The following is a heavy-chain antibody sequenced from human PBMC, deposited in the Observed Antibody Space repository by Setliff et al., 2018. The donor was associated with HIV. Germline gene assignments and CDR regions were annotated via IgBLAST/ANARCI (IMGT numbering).Heavy chain of an antibody. J-gene: IGHJ4*02. CDR2: IYYSGRT. CDR3: ARGVQLWFRN. D-gene: IGHD5-18*01. V-gene: IGHV4-39*07. CDR1: SGSMISTGYY. Sequence: SETLSLTCTVSSGSMISTGYYWGWIRQPPGQGLEWIGSIYYSGRTYYKPSLESRVTISIDASKSQFSLRLSSVTAADTAVYYCARGVQLWFRNWGQGTQVTVSS.